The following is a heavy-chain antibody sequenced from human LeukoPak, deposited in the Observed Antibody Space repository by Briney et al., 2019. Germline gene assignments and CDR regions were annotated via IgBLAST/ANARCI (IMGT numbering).Heavy chain of an antibody. CDR3: TRSHYYDSSVYYYYYGLDV. D-gene: IGHD3-22*01. V-gene: IGHV3-21*01. CDR1: GFTFSSYS. Sequence: PGGSLRLSCAASGFTFSSYSMNWVRQAPGKGLEWVSSISSSSSYIYYADSVKGRFTISRDNAENTLYLQMNSLRAEDTAVYYCTRSHYYDSSVYYYYYGLDVWGQGTTVTVSS. J-gene: IGHJ6*02. CDR2: ISSSSSYI.